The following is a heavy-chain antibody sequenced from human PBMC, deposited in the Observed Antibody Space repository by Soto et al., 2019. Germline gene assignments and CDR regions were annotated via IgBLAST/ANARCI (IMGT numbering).Heavy chain of an antibody. J-gene: IGHJ4*02. Sequence: ESGGGLVQPGGSLRLSCADSGFTLSSYWMNWVRLAPGKGLEWVANIKQDGSQKNYVDSVKGRFTISRDNAKNSLYLQMSCLRAEDTAVYYCMTSVTTHDYWGQGTLVTVSS. CDR2: IKQDGSQK. CDR1: GFTLSSYW. CDR3: MTSVTTHDY. V-gene: IGHV3-7*01. D-gene: IGHD4-17*01.